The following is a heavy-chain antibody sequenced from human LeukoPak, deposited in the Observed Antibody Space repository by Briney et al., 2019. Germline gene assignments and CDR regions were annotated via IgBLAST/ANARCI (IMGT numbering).Heavy chain of an antibody. J-gene: IGHJ4*02. CDR1: GGSISTYY. CDR2: IYYRGNT. V-gene: IGHV4-59*08. Sequence: PSETLSLTCTVSGGSISTYYWSWIRQPPGKGLEWIGYIYYRGNTNYNPSLQSRVSISVDTSKNQFSLKLTSVTAADMAVYYCARHMFLTGAQRAFDYWGQGTLVTVSS. D-gene: IGHD3-9*01. CDR3: ARHMFLTGAQRAFDY.